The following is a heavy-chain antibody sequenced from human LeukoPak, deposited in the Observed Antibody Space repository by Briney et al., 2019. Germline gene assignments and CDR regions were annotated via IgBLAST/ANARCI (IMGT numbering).Heavy chain of an antibody. J-gene: IGHJ4*02. CDR2: IYSGDAT. Sequence: GGSLRLSCAASGFTFSSYGMSWVRQAPGKGLEWVSVIYSGDATYYADSVKGRFTISRDNSKNSLYLQMNSLRAEDTAVYYCARGITIFGVVIGHWGQGTLVTVST. V-gene: IGHV3-66*01. D-gene: IGHD3-3*01. CDR1: GFTFSSYG. CDR3: ARGITIFGVVIGH.